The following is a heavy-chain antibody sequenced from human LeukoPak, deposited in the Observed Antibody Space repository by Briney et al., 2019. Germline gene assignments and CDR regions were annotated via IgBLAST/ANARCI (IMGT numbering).Heavy chain of an antibody. D-gene: IGHD3-10*02. Sequence: GGSLRLSCAASGFTFSSHGMSWVRQAPGKGLEWVAFIRSDGSNKYYTDSVKGRFTISRDNAKNSLYLQMNSLRAEDTAVYYCAELGITMIGGVWGKGTTVTISS. CDR3: AELGITMIGGV. CDR2: IRSDGSNK. CDR1: GFTFSSHG. V-gene: IGHV3-30*02. J-gene: IGHJ6*04.